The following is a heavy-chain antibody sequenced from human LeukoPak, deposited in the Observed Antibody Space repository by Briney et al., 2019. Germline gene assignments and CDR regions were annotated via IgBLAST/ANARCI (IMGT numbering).Heavy chain of an antibody. V-gene: IGHV3-11*01. CDR1: GFTFSDYY. CDR2: ISSSGSTI. Sequence: PGGSLRLSCAASGFTFSDYYMSWIRQAPGKGLEWVSYISSSGSTIYYADSVKGRFTISRDNAKNSQYLQMNSLRVEDTAVYYCARATYYYDSSGYLYFDYWGQGTLVTVSS. J-gene: IGHJ4*02. D-gene: IGHD3-22*01. CDR3: ARATYYYDSSGYLYFDY.